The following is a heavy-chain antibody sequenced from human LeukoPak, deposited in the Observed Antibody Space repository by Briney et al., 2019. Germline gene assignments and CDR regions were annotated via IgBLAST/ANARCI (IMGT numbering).Heavy chain of an antibody. Sequence: GGSLRLSCAASGFTFSSYSMNWVRQAPGKGLEWVSSISSSSSYIYYADSVKGRFTISRDNAKNSLYLQMNSLRAEDTAVYYYAREYSSGWEQEMEYFDYWGQGTLVTVSS. CDR3: AREYSSGWEQEMEYFDY. V-gene: IGHV3-21*01. J-gene: IGHJ4*02. CDR2: ISSSSSYI. D-gene: IGHD6-19*01. CDR1: GFTFSSYS.